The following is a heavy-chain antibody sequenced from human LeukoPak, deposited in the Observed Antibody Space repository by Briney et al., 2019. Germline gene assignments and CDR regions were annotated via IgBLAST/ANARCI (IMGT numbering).Heavy chain of an antibody. V-gene: IGHV3-21*01. Sequence: GGSLRLSCAASGFTFSSYSMNWVRQAPGKGRGGSSSISSSSSYIYYADSVKGRFTISRDNAKNSLYLQMNSLRAEDTAVYYCARLPDPYSYGDYWGQGTLVTVSS. J-gene: IGHJ4*02. CDR2: ISSSSSYI. CDR1: GFTFSSYS. CDR3: ARLPDPYSYGDY. D-gene: IGHD5-18*01.